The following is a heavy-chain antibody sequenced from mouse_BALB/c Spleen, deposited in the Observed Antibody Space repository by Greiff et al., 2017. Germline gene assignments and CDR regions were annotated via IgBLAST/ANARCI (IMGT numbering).Heavy chain of an antibody. CDR1: GYTFTSYW. D-gene: IGHD4-1*01. J-gene: IGHJ2*01. Sequence: QVQLKQSGAELARPGASVKLSCKASGYTFTSYWMQWVKQRPGQGLEWIGAIYPGDGDARYTQKFKGKATLTADKSSSTAYMQLSSLASEDSAVYYCARELGQDYWGQGTTLTVSS. CDR3: ARELGQDY. CDR2: IYPGDGDA. V-gene: IGHV1-87*01.